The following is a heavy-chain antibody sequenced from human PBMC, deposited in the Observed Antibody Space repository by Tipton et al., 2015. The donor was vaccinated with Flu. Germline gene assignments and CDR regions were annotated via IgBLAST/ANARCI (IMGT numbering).Heavy chain of an antibody. CDR1: EYNFTSDW. D-gene: IGHD6-13*01. V-gene: IGHV5-51*01. CDR3: VRQPTTAAAGAYFDY. CDR2: IYPGDSDT. Sequence: QLVQSGAEVKKPGESLKMSCKGSEYNFTSDWIGWVRQMPGKGLEWMGIIYPGDSDTRYSPSFQGQVTISADKSISTAYLQWSSLKASDTAVYYCVRQPTTAAAGAYFDYWGQGTLVTVSS. J-gene: IGHJ4*02.